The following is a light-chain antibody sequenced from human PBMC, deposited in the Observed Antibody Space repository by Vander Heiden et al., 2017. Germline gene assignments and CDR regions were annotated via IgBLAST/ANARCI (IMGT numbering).Light chain of an antibody. CDR3: QQYGSSPPMYT. CDR2: GAS. Sequence: EIVLTQSPGTLSLSPGERATLSCRASQSFSSSYLAWYQQKPGQAPRLLIYGASSSATGIPDRFSGSGSGTDFTLTISRLEPEDFAVYYCQQYGSSPPMYTFGQGTKLEIK. CDR1: QSFSSSY. J-gene: IGKJ2*01. V-gene: IGKV3-20*01.